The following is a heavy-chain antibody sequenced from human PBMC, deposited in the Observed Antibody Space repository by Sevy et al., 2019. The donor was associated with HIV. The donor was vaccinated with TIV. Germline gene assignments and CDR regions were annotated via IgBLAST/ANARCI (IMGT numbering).Heavy chain of an antibody. CDR1: GFTFSSYA. J-gene: IGHJ4*02. Sequence: GGSLRLSCAASGFTFSSYAMSWVRQAPGKGPEWVSAISGSGGSTYYADSVKGRFTISRDNSKNTLYLQMNSLRAEDTAVYYCASRTYYYDSSGYYRDYWGQGTLVTVSS. CDR3: ASRTYYYDSSGYYRDY. D-gene: IGHD3-22*01. V-gene: IGHV3-23*01. CDR2: ISGSGGST.